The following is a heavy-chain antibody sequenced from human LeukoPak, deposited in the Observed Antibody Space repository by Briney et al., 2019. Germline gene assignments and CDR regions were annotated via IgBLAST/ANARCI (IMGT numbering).Heavy chain of an antibody. Sequence: GASVKVSCKASGYTFTGYYMHWVRQAPGQGLEGMGWINPNSGGTNYAQKFQGRVTMTRDTSISTAYMELSRLRSDDTAVYYCARDYNDILTGYYVGDYWGQGTLVTVSS. D-gene: IGHD3-9*01. CDR3: ARDYNDILTGYYVGDY. V-gene: IGHV1-2*02. CDR1: GYTFTGYY. J-gene: IGHJ4*02. CDR2: INPNSGGT.